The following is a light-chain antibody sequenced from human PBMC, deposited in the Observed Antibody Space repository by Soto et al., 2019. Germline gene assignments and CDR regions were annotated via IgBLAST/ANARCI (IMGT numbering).Light chain of an antibody. V-gene: IGKV3-20*01. Sequence: EIVLTQSPGALSLSPGDRATLSCRASQGVSHSYLAWYQQKPGQAPRLLIYGASSRATGIPDRFSGSGSGTDFTLTISRLEREDFAVYYCQQYGTSPPTYAFGPGTKLEIK. CDR1: QGVSHSY. CDR2: GAS. CDR3: QQYGTSPPTYA. J-gene: IGKJ2*01.